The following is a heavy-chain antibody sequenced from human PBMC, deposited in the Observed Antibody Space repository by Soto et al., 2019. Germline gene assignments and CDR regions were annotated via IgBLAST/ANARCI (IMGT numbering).Heavy chain of an antibody. CDR3: ARVGITFMRGRIRGDHYGLDV. Sequence: PGGSLRLSCAASGFTVTNAWMNWVRQAPGKGLEWVGRIKSRTDGGTADSAAPVKGRFTISRDDSQNTLYLQMNSLRAEDTAVYYCARVGITFMRGRIRGDHYGLDVWGQGTTVTVSS. J-gene: IGHJ6*02. CDR2: IKSRTDGGTA. CDR1: GFTVTNAW. D-gene: IGHD3-10*01. V-gene: IGHV3-15*07.